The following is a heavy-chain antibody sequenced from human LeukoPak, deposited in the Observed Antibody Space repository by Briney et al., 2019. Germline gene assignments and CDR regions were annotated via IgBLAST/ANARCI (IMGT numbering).Heavy chain of an antibody. CDR1: GFTFSSYA. J-gene: IGHJ4*02. Sequence: GGSLRLSCAASGFTFSSYAMHWVRQAPGKGLEWVAVISYDGCNKYYADSVKGRFTISRDNSKNTLYLQMNSLRAEDTAVYYCARGGYGSGSYYNVFSYYFDYWGQGTLVTVSS. CDR3: ARGGYGSGSYYNVFSYYFDY. D-gene: IGHD3-10*01. CDR2: ISYDGCNK. V-gene: IGHV3-30-3*01.